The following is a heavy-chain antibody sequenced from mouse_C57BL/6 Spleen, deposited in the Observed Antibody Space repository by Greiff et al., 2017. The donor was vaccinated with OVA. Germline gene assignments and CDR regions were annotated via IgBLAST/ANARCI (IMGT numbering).Heavy chain of an antibody. CDR2: IHPNSGST. CDR3: AREGPNLGMAY. J-gene: IGHJ3*01. V-gene: IGHV1-64*01. D-gene: IGHD3-3*01. CDR1: GYTFTSYW. Sequence: LVESGAELVKPGASVKLSCKASGYTFTSYWMHWVKQRPGQGLEWIGMIHPNSGSTNYNEKFKSKATLTVDKSSSTAYMQLSSLTSEDSAVYYCAREGPNLGMAYWGQGTLVTVSA.